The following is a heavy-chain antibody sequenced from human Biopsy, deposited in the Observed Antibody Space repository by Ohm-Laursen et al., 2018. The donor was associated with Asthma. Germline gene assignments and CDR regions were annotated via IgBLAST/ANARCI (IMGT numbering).Heavy chain of an antibody. CDR1: GFAVSRDH. D-gene: IGHD3-22*01. CDR2: IYSGGTS. V-gene: IGHV3-53*01. CDR3: ARGDSSNWSHYYFDY. J-gene: IGHJ4*02. Sequence: SLRLSCSASGFAVSRDHMFWVRQAPGKGLEWVSVIYSGGTSHTADSVRGRFTISRDHSKNTLYLQMHSLRAEDTAVYYCARGDSSNWSHYYFDYWGQGTLVTVPS.